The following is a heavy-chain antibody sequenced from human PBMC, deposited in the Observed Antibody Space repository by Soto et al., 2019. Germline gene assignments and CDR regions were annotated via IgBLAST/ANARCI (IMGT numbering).Heavy chain of an antibody. CDR2: IKSDGSGT. V-gene: IGHV3-74*01. D-gene: IGHD3-3*02. CDR1: GFSLTNYW. CDR3: ARDSTKWSFDL. J-gene: IGHJ2*01. Sequence: EVQVVESGGGLAQPGGSLRLSCVVSGFSLTNYWMHWVRQTPGKGLVWVSRIKSDGSGTIYADSVKGRFTISRDNAKNTLYLQMDRRRAEDTALYYCARDSTKWSFDLWGRGTLVTVSS.